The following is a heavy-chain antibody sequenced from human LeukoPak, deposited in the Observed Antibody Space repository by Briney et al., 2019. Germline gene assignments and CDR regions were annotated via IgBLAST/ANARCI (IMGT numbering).Heavy chain of an antibody. V-gene: IGHV3-23*01. D-gene: IGHD6-19*01. CDR1: GFTFSSYA. CDR2: ISGSGDST. J-gene: IGHJ6*04. CDR3: AKDLGSGWGVDYNCMDV. Sequence: GGSLRLSCAASGFTFSSYAMTWVRQAPGKGLEWVSVISGSGDSTYYADSVKGRFTISRDNSKNTLYLQMKSLRAEDTAVYYCAKDLGSGWGVDYNCMDVWGKGTTVTVSS.